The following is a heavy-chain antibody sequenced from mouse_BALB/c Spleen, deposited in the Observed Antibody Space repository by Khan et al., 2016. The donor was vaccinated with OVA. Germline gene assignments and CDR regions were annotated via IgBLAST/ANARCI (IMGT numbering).Heavy chain of an antibody. Sequence: EVQLVESGPGLVKPSQSLSLTCTVTGYSITSGYAWNWIRQFPGNKLEWMGYISYSGGTSYNPSLKSRISITRDTSKNQFFLQLNSVTTEDTATYYCARGNYYGYYFDYWGQGIPLTVSS. V-gene: IGHV3-2*02. J-gene: IGHJ2*01. CDR2: ISYSGGT. CDR3: ARGNYYGYYFDY. D-gene: IGHD1-1*01. CDR1: GYSITSGYA.